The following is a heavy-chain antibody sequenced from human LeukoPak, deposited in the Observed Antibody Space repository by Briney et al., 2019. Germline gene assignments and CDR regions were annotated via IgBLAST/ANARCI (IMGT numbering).Heavy chain of an antibody. CDR3: ARDAGGCSSTSCYADWFDP. V-gene: IGHV3-33*01. Sequence: PGGSLRLSCAASGFTFSSYGMHWVRQAPGKGLEWVAVIWYDGSNKYYADSVKGRFTISRDNSKNTLYLQMNSLRAEDTAVYYCARDAGGCSSTSCYADWFDPWGQGTLVTVSS. CDR2: IWYDGSNK. J-gene: IGHJ5*02. CDR1: GFTFSSYG. D-gene: IGHD2-2*01.